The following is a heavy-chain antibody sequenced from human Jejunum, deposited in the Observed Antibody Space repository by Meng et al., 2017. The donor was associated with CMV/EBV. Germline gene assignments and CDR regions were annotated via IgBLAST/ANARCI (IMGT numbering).Heavy chain of an antibody. Sequence: SGYACTGYHLQWVRQAPGQGLEWMGWIKPNTGDTYHTQKFQGRVSMTRDTSISTTYMELFSLTSDDSAIYYCVRDREVGRDDAFDIWGQGTMVTVSS. J-gene: IGHJ3*02. CDR3: VRDREVGRDDAFDI. CDR1: GYACTGYH. CDR2: IKPNTGDT. D-gene: IGHD2-2*01. V-gene: IGHV1-2*02.